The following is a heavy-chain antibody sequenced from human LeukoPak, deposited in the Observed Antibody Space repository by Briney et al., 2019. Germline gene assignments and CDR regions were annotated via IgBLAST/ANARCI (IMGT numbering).Heavy chain of an antibody. Sequence: PSETLSLTCTVSGGSLSNYYWSWIRQPAGKGLEWIGRIFPSGSTNYNPSLESRLTMSVDTPKSQFSLKLSSVTAADTALYYCARDRTGYVGYEGDPFDIWGQGTMVTVSS. CDR3: ARDRTGYVGYEGDPFDI. CDR1: GGSLSNYY. D-gene: IGHD5-12*01. V-gene: IGHV4-4*07. CDR2: IFPSGST. J-gene: IGHJ3*02.